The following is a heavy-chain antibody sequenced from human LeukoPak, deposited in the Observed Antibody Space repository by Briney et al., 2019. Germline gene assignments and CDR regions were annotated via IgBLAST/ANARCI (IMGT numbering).Heavy chain of an antibody. D-gene: IGHD3-22*01. Sequence: HAGGSLRLSCAVSGITLSNYGMSWVRQAPGKGLEWVAGISDSGGRTNYADSVKGRFTISRDNPKNTLNLQMNSLRAEDTAVYFCAKRGVVIRVILVGFHKEAYYFDSWGQGALVTVSS. V-gene: IGHV3-23*01. CDR3: AKRGVVIRVILVGFHKEAYYFDS. CDR2: ISDSGGRT. CDR1: GITLSNYG. J-gene: IGHJ4*02.